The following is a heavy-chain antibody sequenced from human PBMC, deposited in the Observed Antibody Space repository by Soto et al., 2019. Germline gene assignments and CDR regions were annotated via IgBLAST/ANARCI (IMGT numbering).Heavy chain of an antibody. CDR3: ARGDRGGSGSPASYYYSGLDV. J-gene: IGHJ6*02. Sequence: GGSLRLSCAASGFTFSSYAMSWVRDAPGKGLEWVSSVSAGGDMTYYSDSVKGRFTISRDNSNNALFLQMNSLRIEDTALYYCARGDRGGSGSPASYYYSGLDVWGQGATVTVSS. D-gene: IGHD3-10*01. V-gene: IGHV3-23*01. CDR2: VSAGGDMT. CDR1: GFTFSSYA.